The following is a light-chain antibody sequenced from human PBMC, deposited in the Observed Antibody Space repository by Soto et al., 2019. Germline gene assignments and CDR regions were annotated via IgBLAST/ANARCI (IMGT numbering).Light chain of an antibody. Sequence: IQMTQSPSTVSASVGDRVTMTCRAREAVNSWVAWYQHKSGKAPKLLIYRAATLENGVPSRFSGSGSETEFTLTISGLQPDDSGPYYCHQYYAYSYTFDQGTKVEIK. CDR2: RAA. CDR1: EAVNSW. V-gene: IGKV1-5*03. CDR3: HQYYAYSYT. J-gene: IGKJ2*01.